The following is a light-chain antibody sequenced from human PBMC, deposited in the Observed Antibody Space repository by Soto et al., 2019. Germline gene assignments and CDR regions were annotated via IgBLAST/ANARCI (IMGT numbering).Light chain of an antibody. J-gene: IGLJ7*01. CDR1: SSNIGSNT. V-gene: IGLV1-44*01. CDR2: SND. CDR3: AAWDDSLSGPV. Sequence: QSVLTQAPSASGTPGQRVTISCSGSSSNIGSNTVSWYQQVPGTAPKLLIYSNDQRPSGVPDRFSGSKSGTSASLAISGLRSEDEADYYCAAWDDSLSGPVFGGGTQLTVL.